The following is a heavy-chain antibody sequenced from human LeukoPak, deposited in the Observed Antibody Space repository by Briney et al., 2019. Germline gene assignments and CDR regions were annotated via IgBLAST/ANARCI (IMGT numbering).Heavy chain of an antibody. CDR2: ISAYNGNT. D-gene: IGHD5-12*01. CDR3: ARILEWLRISPLDY. J-gene: IGHJ4*02. CDR1: GYTFTSYG. V-gene: IGHV1-18*01. Sequence: ASVKVSCKTSGYTFTSYGISWVRQAPGQGLEWMGWISAYNGNTNYAQKLQGRVTMTTDTSTSTAYMELRSLRSDDTAVYYCARILEWLRISPLDYWGQGTLVTVSS.